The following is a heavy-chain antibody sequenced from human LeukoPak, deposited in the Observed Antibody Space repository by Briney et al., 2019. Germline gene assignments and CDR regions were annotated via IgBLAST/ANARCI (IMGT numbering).Heavy chain of an antibody. V-gene: IGHV1-18*01. Sequence: GASVKVSCKASGYTFTSYGISWVRQAPGQGLEWMGWISAYNGSTNYAQKLQGRVTMTTDTSTSTAYMELRSLRSDDTAVYYCARGIHSGDSGPYYFDYWGQGTLVTVSS. CDR2: ISAYNGST. CDR1: GYTFTSYG. D-gene: IGHD1-26*01. CDR3: ARGIHSGDSGPYYFDY. J-gene: IGHJ4*02.